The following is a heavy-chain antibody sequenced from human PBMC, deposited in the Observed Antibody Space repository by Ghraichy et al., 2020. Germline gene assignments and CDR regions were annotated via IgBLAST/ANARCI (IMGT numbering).Heavy chain of an antibody. V-gene: IGHV4-59*01. CDR1: GGSISSYY. Sequence: SETLSLTCTVSGGSISSYYWSWIRQPPGKGLEWIGYIYYSGSTNYNPSLKSRVTISVDTSKNQFSLKLSSVTAADTAVYYCARSRGATVTTMWFDPWGQGTLVTVSS. CDR2: IYYSGST. CDR3: ARSRGATVTTMWFDP. J-gene: IGHJ5*02. D-gene: IGHD4-17*01.